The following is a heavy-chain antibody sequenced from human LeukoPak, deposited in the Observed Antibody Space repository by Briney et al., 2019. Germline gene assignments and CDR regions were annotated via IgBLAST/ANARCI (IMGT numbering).Heavy chain of an antibody. Sequence: PSETLSLTCTVSGGSISSYYWSWIRQPPGKGLEWIGYIYYSGSTNYNPSLKSRVTISVDTSKNQFSLKLSSVTAADTAVYYCARLRRGLYYYDSSGYYIDYWGQGTLVTVSS. CDR2: IYYSGST. J-gene: IGHJ4*02. V-gene: IGHV4-59*01. D-gene: IGHD3-22*01. CDR3: ARLRRGLYYYDSSGYYIDY. CDR1: GGSISSYY.